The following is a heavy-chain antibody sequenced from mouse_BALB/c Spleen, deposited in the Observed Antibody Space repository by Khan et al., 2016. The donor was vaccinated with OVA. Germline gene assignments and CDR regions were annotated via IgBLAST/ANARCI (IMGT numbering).Heavy chain of an antibody. CDR3: ARRGYDYGQGALFAY. D-gene: IGHD2-4*01. CDR1: GFSLNNYS. V-gene: IGHV2-2*02. Sequence: QVQLQQSGPGLVQPSQSLSITCTVSGFSLNNYSVHWVRQSPGKGLEWLGVIWSAGSTDYNAAFISRMTISKDNSRNQIFFRMNSLQPNDTAIYYCARRGYDYGQGALFAYWGQGTLVTVSA. CDR2: IWSAGST. J-gene: IGHJ3*01.